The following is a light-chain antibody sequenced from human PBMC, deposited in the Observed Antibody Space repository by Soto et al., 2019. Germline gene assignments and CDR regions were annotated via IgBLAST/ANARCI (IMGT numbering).Light chain of an antibody. CDR2: DNN. CDR3: GTWDASLSAGV. V-gene: IGLV1-51*01. Sequence: QSVLTQPPSVSAAPGQKVTISCSGGSSNIGSDYVSWYQQLPGTVPKLLIYDNNKRSSGIPDRFSGSKSGTSATLGITGLQTGDEADYYCGTWDASLSAGVFGRGTQLTVL. CDR1: SSNIGSDY. J-gene: IGLJ3*02.